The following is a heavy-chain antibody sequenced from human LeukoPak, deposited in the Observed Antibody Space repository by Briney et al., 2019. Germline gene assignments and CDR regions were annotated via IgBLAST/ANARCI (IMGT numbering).Heavy chain of an antibody. D-gene: IGHD6-13*01. CDR2: INHRGST. CDR1: GGSFSGYY. CDR3: ARDPGYSSSWYYSPLGDY. V-gene: IGHV4-34*01. Sequence: SETLSLTCAVYGGSFSGYYWSWIRQPPGKGLEWIGEINHRGSTNYNPSLKSRVTISVDTSKNQFSLKLSSVTAADTAVYYCARDPGYSSSWYYSPLGDYWGQGTLVTVSS. J-gene: IGHJ4*02.